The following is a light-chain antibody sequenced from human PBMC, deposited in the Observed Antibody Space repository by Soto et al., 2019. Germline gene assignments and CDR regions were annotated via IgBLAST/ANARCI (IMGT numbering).Light chain of an antibody. CDR2: AES. V-gene: IGKV1-27*01. CDR3: QEYTNVSA. J-gene: IGKJ4*01. CDR1: QGISNY. Sequence: DIQMTQSPSSLSASVGERVTMTCRASQGISNYLAWYQQIPGKVPKLLISAESTLQSGVPSRFSGSGSGIDFTLTINSLQPEDVATYYCQEYTNVSAFGGGTKVEIK.